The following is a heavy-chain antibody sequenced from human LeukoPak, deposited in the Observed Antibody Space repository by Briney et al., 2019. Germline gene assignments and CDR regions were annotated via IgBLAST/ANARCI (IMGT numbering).Heavy chain of an antibody. V-gene: IGHV3-30*02. J-gene: IGHJ4*02. Sequence: HPGGSLRLSCAASGFTVSSNYMSWVRQAPGKGLEWVAFIRYDGSNKYYADSVKGRFTVSRDNSKNTLYLQMNSLRAEDTAVYYCAKDFCSSGSCYSLNYWGQGTLVTVSS. CDR2: IRYDGSNK. D-gene: IGHD2-15*01. CDR1: GFTVSSNY. CDR3: AKDFCSSGSCYSLNY.